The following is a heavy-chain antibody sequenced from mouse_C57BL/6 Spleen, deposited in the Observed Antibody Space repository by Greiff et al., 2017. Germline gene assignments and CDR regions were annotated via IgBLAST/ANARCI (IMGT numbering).Heavy chain of an antibody. V-gene: IGHV5-6*01. Sequence: EVKLMESGGDLVKPGGSLKLSCAASGFTFSSYGMSWVRQTPDKRLEWVATISSGGSYTYYPDSVKGRFTISRDNAKNTLYLQMSSLKSEDTAMYYCARQDYSNSYFDVWGTGTTVTVSS. D-gene: IGHD2-5*01. CDR1: GFTFSSYG. CDR3: ARQDYSNSYFDV. J-gene: IGHJ1*03. CDR2: ISSGGSYT.